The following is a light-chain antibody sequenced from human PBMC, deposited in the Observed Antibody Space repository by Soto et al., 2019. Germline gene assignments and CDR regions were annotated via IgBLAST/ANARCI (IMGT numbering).Light chain of an antibody. CDR3: AAWDDSLNGRYV. Sequence: QSVLTQPPSASGTPGQRVTISCSGSNSNIGANAVNWYQHLSGRAPKLLIYSNNQRPSGVPDRFSGSKSGTSASLAISGLQSEDEADYYCAAWDDSLNGRYVFGTGTKVTVL. CDR1: NSNIGANA. J-gene: IGLJ1*01. CDR2: SNN. V-gene: IGLV1-44*01.